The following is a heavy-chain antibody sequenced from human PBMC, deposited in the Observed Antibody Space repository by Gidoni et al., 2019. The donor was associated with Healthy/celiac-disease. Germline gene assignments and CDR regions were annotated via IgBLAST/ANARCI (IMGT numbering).Heavy chain of an antibody. CDR1: GFTFDDYA. Sequence: EVQLVESGGGLVQPGRSLRLSCAASGFTFDDYAMHWVRQAPGKGLEWVSGISWNSGSIGYADSVKGRFTISRDNAKNSLYLQMDSLRAEDTALYYCAKDIVVAAALDYWGQGTLVTVSS. J-gene: IGHJ4*02. D-gene: IGHD2-2*01. CDR3: AKDIVVAAALDY. V-gene: IGHV3-9*01. CDR2: ISWNSGSI.